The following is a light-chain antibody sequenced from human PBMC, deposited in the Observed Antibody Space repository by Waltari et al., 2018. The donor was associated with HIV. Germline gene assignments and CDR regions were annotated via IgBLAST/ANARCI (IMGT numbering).Light chain of an antibody. Sequence: SYELTQPLSVSVSPGQTASITCSGDKLGAKSICWYQQTPRQSPVLVIYQHNKRPSGIPERFSGSNSGNTATLTISGTQAMDEADYYCQAWDGSTAIFGGRTKLTVL. CDR1: KLGAKS. CDR3: QAWDGSTAI. V-gene: IGLV3-1*01. J-gene: IGLJ2*01. CDR2: QHN.